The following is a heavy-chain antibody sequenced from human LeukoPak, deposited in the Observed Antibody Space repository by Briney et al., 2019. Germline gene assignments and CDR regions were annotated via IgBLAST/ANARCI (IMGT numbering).Heavy chain of an antibody. CDR3: ARVEGYCTNGVCYTPWFDP. D-gene: IGHD2-8*01. J-gene: IGHJ5*02. CDR1: GGSISSYY. V-gene: IGHV4-59*12. CDR2: IYYSGGT. Sequence: SETLSLTCAVSGGSISSYYWSWIRQPPGKGLEWIGYIYYSGGTNYNPSLKSRVTISVDTSKNQFSLRLSSVTAADTAVYYCARVEGYCTNGVCYTPWFDPWGQGTLVTVSS.